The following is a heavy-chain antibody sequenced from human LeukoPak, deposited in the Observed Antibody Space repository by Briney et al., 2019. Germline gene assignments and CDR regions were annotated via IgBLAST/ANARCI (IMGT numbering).Heavy chain of an antibody. CDR1: AYSFASYW. CDR3: ARRSYYDSSAYLDQ. Sequence: GESLKISCMGYAYSFASYWIGWVRQMPGKGLEWMGIIYPGDSDTRYSPSYQGQVTISADKSISTAYLQWGSLKASDTAMYYCARRSYYDSSAYLDQWGQGTLVTASS. D-gene: IGHD3-22*01. CDR2: IYPGDSDT. V-gene: IGHV5-51*03. J-gene: IGHJ4*02.